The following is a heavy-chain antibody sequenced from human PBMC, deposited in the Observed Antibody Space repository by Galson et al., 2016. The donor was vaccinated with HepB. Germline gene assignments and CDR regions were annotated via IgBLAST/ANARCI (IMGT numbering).Heavy chain of an antibody. V-gene: IGHV6-1*01. CDR2: TYYRSKWYN. D-gene: IGHD2/OR15-2a*01. CDR1: VSSNSAA. CDR3: ARVRCSTFRCQNWFDP. J-gene: IGHJ5*02. Sequence: VSSNSAAWTWIRQSPLRGLEWLGRTYYRSKWYNDYAVSVKSRISIHPDTSKNQFSLQLNSVTPEDTAVYYCARVRCSTFRCQNWFDPWGQGTLVTVSS.